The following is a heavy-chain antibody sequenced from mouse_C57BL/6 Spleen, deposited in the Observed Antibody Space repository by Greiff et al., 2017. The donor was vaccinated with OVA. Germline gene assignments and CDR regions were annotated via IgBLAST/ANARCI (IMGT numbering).Heavy chain of an antibody. V-gene: IGHV2-2*01. J-gene: IGHJ4*01. Sequence: VKLMESGPGLVQPSQSLSITCTVSGFSLTSYGVHWVRQSPGKGLEWLGVIWSGGSTDYNAAFISRLSISKDNSKSQVFFKMNSLQADDTAIYYCARNSYYGSSYWYAMDYWGQGTSVTVSS. D-gene: IGHD1-1*01. CDR2: IWSGGST. CDR1: GFSLTSYG. CDR3: ARNSYYGSSYWYAMDY.